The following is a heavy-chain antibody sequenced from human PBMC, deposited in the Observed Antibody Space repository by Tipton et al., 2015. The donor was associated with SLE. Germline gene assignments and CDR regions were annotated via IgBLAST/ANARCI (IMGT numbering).Heavy chain of an antibody. D-gene: IGHD3-16*01. CDR3: AGIYDYVWPRYFDL. Sequence: TLSLTCAVYGGSFSSYYWGWIRQPPGKGLEWIGYIYYSGSTNYNPSLKSRVTISVDTSKNQISLKLTSVTAADTAVYYCAGIYDYVWPRYFDLWGRGTLVTVSS. J-gene: IGHJ2*01. CDR1: GGSFSSYY. V-gene: IGHV4-59*01. CDR2: IYYSGST.